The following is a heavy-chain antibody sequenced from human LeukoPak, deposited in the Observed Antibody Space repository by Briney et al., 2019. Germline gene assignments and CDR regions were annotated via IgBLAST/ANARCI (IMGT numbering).Heavy chain of an antibody. D-gene: IGHD3-10*01. CDR1: GYSFTDYW. Sequence: GEAPEISCKGSGYSFTDYWIGWVCQMPGKGLEWVGIIYPGDSDTRYSPSFQGQVTISADKSISTAYLQWDSLKASDTAMYYCAVGTFGSGSFYGPPFDFWGQGTLVTVPP. CDR3: AVGTFGSGSFYGPPFDF. J-gene: IGHJ4*02. CDR2: IYPGDSDT. V-gene: IGHV5-51*01.